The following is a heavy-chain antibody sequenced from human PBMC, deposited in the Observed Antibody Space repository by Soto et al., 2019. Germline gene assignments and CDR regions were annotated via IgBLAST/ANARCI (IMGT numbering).Heavy chain of an antibody. D-gene: IGHD1-26*01. CDR2: VHDSGGA. Sequence: SETLSLTCTVSGGSMSGYYWSWIRLPPGKPMEWIGYVHDSGGAAYNPSLRSRVAISVDTSKNQFSLNLRSVTAADTAVYYCARSGSYGGGYFDYWGQGTLVTVSS. V-gene: IGHV4-59*12. CDR3: ARSGSYGGGYFDY. CDR1: GGSMSGYY. J-gene: IGHJ4*02.